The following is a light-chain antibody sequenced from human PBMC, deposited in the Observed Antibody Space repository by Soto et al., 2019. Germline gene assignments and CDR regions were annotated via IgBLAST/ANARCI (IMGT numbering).Light chain of an antibody. CDR1: KLGDKY. J-gene: IGLJ2*01. Sequence: SYELTQPPSLSVSPGQTASITCPGDKLGDKYACWYQQKPGQSPVLVIYQDSKRPSGIPERFSGSNSGNTATLTISRTQAMDEADYYCQAWDSSTKVVFGGGTMLSVL. V-gene: IGLV3-1*01. CDR3: QAWDSSTKVV. CDR2: QDS.